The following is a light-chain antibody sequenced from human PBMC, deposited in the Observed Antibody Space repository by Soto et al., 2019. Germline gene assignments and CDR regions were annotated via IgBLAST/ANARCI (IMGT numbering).Light chain of an antibody. Sequence: DIQMTQSPSTLSASVGDTVTITCRASQSIDTWLAWHQQKPGRAPKLLNSKASTLESGVPSRFSGSGSGTDFTLTISGLQPDDFAIYYCQQYNSYRTFGQGTKVEI. J-gene: IGKJ1*01. CDR1: QSIDTW. CDR2: KAS. V-gene: IGKV1-5*03. CDR3: QQYNSYRT.